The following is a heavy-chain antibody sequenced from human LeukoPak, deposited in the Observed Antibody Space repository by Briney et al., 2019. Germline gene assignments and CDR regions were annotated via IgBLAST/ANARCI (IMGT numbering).Heavy chain of an antibody. V-gene: IGHV4-59*08. CDR2: IYYSGST. CDR1: GGSISSYY. J-gene: IGHJ4*02. Sequence: SETLSLTCTVSGGSISSYYWSWIRQPPGKGLEWIGYIYYSGSTNYNPSLKSRVTISVGTSKNQFSLKLSSVTAADTAVYYCARGVIEDYYDSSGYYIDYWGQGTLVTVSS. CDR3: ARGVIEDYYDSSGYYIDY. D-gene: IGHD3-22*01.